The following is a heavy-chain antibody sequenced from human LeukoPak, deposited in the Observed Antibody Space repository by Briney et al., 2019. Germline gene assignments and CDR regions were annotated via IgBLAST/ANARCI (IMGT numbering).Heavy chain of an antibody. D-gene: IGHD3-10*01. V-gene: IGHV4-59*01. CDR2: IYHSGGT. J-gene: IGHJ4*02. CDR1: GGSINDAS. CDR3: ARVGTYYRSLDS. Sequence: SETLSLTCTVSGGSINDASWNWIRQPPGQGLEWIGYIYHSGGTNYNPSLKSRVSISLDTSKNQFSLKLSSVTAADTAVYYCARVGTYYRSLDSWGQGTLVTVPS.